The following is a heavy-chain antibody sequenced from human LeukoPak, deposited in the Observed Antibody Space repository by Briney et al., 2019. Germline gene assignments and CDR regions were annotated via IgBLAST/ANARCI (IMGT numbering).Heavy chain of an antibody. D-gene: IGHD5-12*01. Sequence: VSVNPSCKASGYTFTSYYMHWVRQAPGQGLEWMGIINPSCGSTSYAQKFQGRVTMTRDTSTSTVYMELSSLRSEDTAVYYCASGYSGYDSYFDYWGQGTLVT. V-gene: IGHV1-46*01. CDR2: INPSCGST. CDR1: GYTFTSYY. J-gene: IGHJ4*02. CDR3: ASGYSGYDSYFDY.